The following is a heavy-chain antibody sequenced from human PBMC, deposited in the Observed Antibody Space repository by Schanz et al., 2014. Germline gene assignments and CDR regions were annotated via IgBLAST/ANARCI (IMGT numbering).Heavy chain of an antibody. Sequence: EVQLLESGGGLVQPGGSLRLSCAASGFTFSSYAMTWVRQAPGMGLEWVSAISGRDGSTYYAESVRGRFFISRDNAKNSLYLQMKSLRVDDTAVYYCAREQTIFGVTYTDAYDVWGRGTMVTVSS. V-gene: IGHV3-23*01. CDR2: ISGRDGST. J-gene: IGHJ3*01. CDR3: AREQTIFGVTYTDAYDV. D-gene: IGHD3-3*01. CDR1: GFTFSSYA.